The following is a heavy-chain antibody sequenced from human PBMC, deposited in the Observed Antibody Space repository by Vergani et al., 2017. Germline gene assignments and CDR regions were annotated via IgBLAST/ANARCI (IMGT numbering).Heavy chain of an antibody. CDR3: ARELVSYYYDSSGPPTGYY. Sequence: QVQLVQSGAEVKKPGASVKVSCKASGYTFTGYYMHWVRQAPGQGLEWKGWINPNSGGTNYAQKFQGRVTMTRVTSISTAYMELSRLRSDDTAVYYCARELVSYYYDSSGPPTGYYWGQGTLVTVSS. D-gene: IGHD3-22*01. V-gene: IGHV1-2*02. CDR1: GYTFTGYY. CDR2: INPNSGGT. J-gene: IGHJ4*02.